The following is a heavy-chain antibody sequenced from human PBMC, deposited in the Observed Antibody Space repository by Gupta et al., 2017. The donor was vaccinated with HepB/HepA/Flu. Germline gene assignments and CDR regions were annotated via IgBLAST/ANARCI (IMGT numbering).Heavy chain of an antibody. Sequence: GITKYEQKFQDRIIMTRDTSTTTVYMELNNLRSEDTAIYYCTREPSKAFFFDYWGQGTLVTVSS. CDR2: GIT. J-gene: IGHJ4*02. CDR3: TREPSKAFFFDY. V-gene: IGHV1-46*01.